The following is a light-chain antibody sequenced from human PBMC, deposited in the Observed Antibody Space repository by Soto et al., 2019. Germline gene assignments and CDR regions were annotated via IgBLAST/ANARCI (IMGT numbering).Light chain of an antibody. V-gene: IGKV3-11*01. CDR1: QSVSSY. Sequence: EIVLTQSPATLSLSPGERATLSCRASQSVSSYLAWYQQKPGQAPRLLIYDASNRATGIPARFSGSGSGTDCTLTISSREPEDCAVYYCQKRSNWPLTFGGGTKGEIK. J-gene: IGKJ4*01. CDR2: DAS. CDR3: QKRSNWPLT.